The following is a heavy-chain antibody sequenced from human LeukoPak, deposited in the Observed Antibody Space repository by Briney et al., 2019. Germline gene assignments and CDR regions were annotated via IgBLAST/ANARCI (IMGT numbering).Heavy chain of an antibody. J-gene: IGHJ4*02. Sequence: PGGSLRLSCAASGFTFINHEMNWVRQAPGKGLEWVSHISSTSTNIYYADSVKGRFTISRDNAKNTLYLQMNNLRAEDTAMYYCARDQRVTGRPDIDYWGQGTLVIVSS. D-gene: IGHD6-6*01. CDR2: ISSTSTNI. V-gene: IGHV3-48*03. CDR3: ARDQRVTGRPDIDY. CDR1: GFTFINHE.